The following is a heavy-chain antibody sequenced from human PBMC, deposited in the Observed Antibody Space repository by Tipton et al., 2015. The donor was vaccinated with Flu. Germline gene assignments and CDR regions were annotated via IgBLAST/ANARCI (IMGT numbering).Heavy chain of an antibody. Sequence: GLVKPSETLSLTCTVSGYSISSGYYWGWIRQPPGKGLEWIGSIYHSGSTYYNPSLKSRVTISVDTSKNQFSLKLSSVTAADTAVYYCAREVITFGGVIVRFDYWGQGTLVTVSS. CDR2: IYHSGST. D-gene: IGHD3-16*02. V-gene: IGHV4-38-2*02. J-gene: IGHJ4*02. CDR1: GYSISSGYY. CDR3: AREVITFGGVIVRFDY.